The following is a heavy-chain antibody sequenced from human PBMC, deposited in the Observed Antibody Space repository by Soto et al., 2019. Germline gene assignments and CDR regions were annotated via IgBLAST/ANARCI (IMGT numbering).Heavy chain of an antibody. V-gene: IGHV4-61*01. J-gene: IGHJ4*02. CDR3: ARLWFGRSVDS. CDR2: IYYSGST. CDR1: GGSVSSGSYY. D-gene: IGHD3-10*01. Sequence: SETLSLTCTVSGGSVSSGSYYWSWIRQPPGKGLEWIGYIYYSGSTSYNPSLKSRVTISVDTSKNQFSLKLSSVTAADTAVYYCARLWFGRSVDSWGQGALVTVSS.